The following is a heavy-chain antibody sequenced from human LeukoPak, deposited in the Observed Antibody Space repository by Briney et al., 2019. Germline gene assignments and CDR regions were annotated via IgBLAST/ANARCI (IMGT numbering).Heavy chain of an antibody. CDR3: AIRYRDY. V-gene: IGHV3-7*01. CDR1: GFTFSNSW. D-gene: IGHD3-9*01. J-gene: IGHJ4*02. Sequence: GGSLRLSCAASGFTFSNSWMSWVRQAPGKGLEWVANINQDASEKYYVDSVKGRFTISRDNAKNSNYLQMNSLRAEDTAVYYCAIRYRDYWGQGTLVTVSS. CDR2: INQDASEK.